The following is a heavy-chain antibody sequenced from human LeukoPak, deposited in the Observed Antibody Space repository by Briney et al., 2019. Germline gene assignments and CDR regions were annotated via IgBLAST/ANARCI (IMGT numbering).Heavy chain of an antibody. CDR3: ARGGKTYYYDSSEGDYFDY. CDR1: GGSISSYY. D-gene: IGHD3-22*01. J-gene: IGHJ4*02. V-gene: IGHV4-4*07. CDR2: IYTSGST. Sequence: SETLSLTCTVSGGSISSYYWSWIRQPAGKGLEWIGRIYTSGSTNYNPSLKSRVTMSVDTSKNQFSLKLSSVTAADTAVYYCARGGKTYYYDSSEGDYFDYWGQGTLVTVSS.